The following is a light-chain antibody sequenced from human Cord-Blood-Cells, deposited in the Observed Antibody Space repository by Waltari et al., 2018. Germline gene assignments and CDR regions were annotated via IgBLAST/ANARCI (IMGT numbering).Light chain of an antibody. CDR1: SGDVGGYNY. Sequence: QSALTQPASVSGSPGQSITISCTGTSGDVGGYNYVSWYQQPPGKAPKLMIYDVSNRPSGVSNRFSGSKSGNTASLTISGLQAEDEADYYCSSYTSSSTLVFGTGTKVTVL. J-gene: IGLJ1*01. CDR2: DVS. V-gene: IGLV2-14*01. CDR3: SSYTSSSTLV.